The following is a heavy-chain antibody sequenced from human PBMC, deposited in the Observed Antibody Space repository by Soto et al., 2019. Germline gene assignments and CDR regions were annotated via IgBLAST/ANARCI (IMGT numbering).Heavy chain of an antibody. CDR1: GYTFTSYA. V-gene: IGHV1-3*01. CDR3: ARDRAATDY. Sequence: QVQLVQSGAEVKKPGASVKVSCKASGYTFTSYAMHWVRQAPGQRLEWMGWINAGNGNTKYSQKFQGRVTITRDTSASTAYMELNSLRSDDTAVYYCARDRAATDYWGQGTLVTVSS. J-gene: IGHJ4*02. D-gene: IGHD6-25*01. CDR2: INAGNGNT.